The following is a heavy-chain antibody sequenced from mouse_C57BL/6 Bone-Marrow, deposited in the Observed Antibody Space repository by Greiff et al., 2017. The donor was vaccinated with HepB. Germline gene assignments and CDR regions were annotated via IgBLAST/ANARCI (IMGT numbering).Heavy chain of an antibody. V-gene: IGHV1-72*01. CDR3: ARSYDYGFAY. CDR1: GYTFTSYW. Sequence: VQLQQSGAELVKPGASVKLSCKASGYTFTSYWMHWVKQRPGRGLEWIGRIDPNSGGTKYNEKFKSKATLTVDKPSSTAYMQISSLTSEDSAVYYCARSYDYGFAYWGQGTLVTVSA. CDR2: IDPNSGGT. D-gene: IGHD2-4*01. J-gene: IGHJ3*01.